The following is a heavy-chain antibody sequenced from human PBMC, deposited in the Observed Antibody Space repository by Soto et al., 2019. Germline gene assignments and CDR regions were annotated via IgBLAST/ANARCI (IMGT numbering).Heavy chain of an antibody. Sequence: QVTLKESGPVPVKPTETLTLTCTVSGFSLNNARMGVSWIRQPPGKALEWLAHIFSNDEKFYSTSLKSRLTISKDTSKSQVVLTMTHMDPVDTATYYCAQISTGYYAFSGFDPWGQGALVTVSS. CDR1: GFSLNNARMG. J-gene: IGHJ5*02. CDR3: AQISTGYYAFSGFDP. D-gene: IGHD3-3*01. CDR2: IFSNDEK. V-gene: IGHV2-26*01.